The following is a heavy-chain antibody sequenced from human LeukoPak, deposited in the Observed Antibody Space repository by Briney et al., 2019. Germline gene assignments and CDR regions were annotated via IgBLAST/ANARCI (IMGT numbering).Heavy chain of an antibody. D-gene: IGHD4-17*01. CDR3: ARGGDYMRVADAFDI. V-gene: IGHV3-66*01. Sequence: GGSLRLSCAASGSTVSSNYMSWVRQAPGKGLEWVSVIYSGGSTYYADSVKGRFTISRDNSKNTLYLQMNSLRAEDTAVYYCARGGDYMRVADAFDIWGQGTMVTVSS. CDR1: GSTVSSNY. CDR2: IYSGGST. J-gene: IGHJ3*02.